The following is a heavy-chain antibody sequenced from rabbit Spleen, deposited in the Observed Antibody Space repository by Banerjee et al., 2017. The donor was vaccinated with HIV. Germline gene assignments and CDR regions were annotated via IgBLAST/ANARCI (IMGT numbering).Heavy chain of an antibody. D-gene: IGHD1-1*01. CDR3: ARDTSSSFSSYGMDL. V-gene: IGHV1S40*01. Sequence: QSLEESGGDLVKPGASLTLTCTADRFSFSSSYYMCWVRQAPGKGLEWIACIDAGSSGFTYFATWAKGRFPISKISSTTVTLQMTRLTAADTATYFCARDTSSSFSSYGMDLWGQGTLVTVS. CDR1: RFSFSSSYY. CDR2: IDAGSSGFT. J-gene: IGHJ6*01.